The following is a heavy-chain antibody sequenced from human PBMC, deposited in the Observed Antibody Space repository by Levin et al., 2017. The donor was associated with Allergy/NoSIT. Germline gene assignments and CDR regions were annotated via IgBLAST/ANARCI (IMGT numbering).Heavy chain of an antibody. V-gene: IGHV3-30*18. Sequence: PGGSLRLSCAASEFIFANYGMQWVRQAPGKGLEWVATMSYSGGTVNYGDSVKGRFIISRDNSLNILYLQMNGLRPEDTALYYCGKGRDGSGWYPVDWGRGTLVTVSS. J-gene: IGHJ4*02. D-gene: IGHD6-13*01. CDR1: EFIFANYG. CDR2: MSYSGGTV. CDR3: GKGRDGSGWYPVD.